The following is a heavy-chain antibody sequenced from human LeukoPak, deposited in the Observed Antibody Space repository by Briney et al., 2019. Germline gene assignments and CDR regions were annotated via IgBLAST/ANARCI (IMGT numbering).Heavy chain of an antibody. CDR3: VKIRSEVVVAATNY. CDR2: ISGSGGRT. J-gene: IGHJ4*02. CDR1: GSTFSSYA. Sequence: PGGSLRLSCAASGSTFSSYAMSWVRQAPGKGLEWVSAISGSGGRTYYADSVKGRFTISRDNSKDTLFLQMDSLRAEDTAVYYCVKIRSEVVVAATNYWGQGTLVSVSS. V-gene: IGHV3-23*01. D-gene: IGHD2-15*01.